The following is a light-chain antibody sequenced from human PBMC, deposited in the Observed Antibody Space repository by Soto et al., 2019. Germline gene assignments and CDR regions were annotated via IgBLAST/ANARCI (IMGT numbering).Light chain of an antibody. Sequence: EIVLTQSPATLSLSPGERATLSCRASQSVSTSLAWYQQKPGQAPRLLISDASNRATGIPARFSGSGSGTDFTLTSSTLEPEDFAVYYCQQRSKGITFGQGTRLEIK. CDR1: QSVSTS. J-gene: IGKJ5*01. CDR3: QQRSKGIT. CDR2: DAS. V-gene: IGKV3-11*01.